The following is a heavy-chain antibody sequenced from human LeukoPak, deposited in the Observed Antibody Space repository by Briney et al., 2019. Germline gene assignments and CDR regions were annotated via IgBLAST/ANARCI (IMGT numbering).Heavy chain of an antibody. Sequence: GGSLRLSCAASGFTFSSYGMHWVRQAPGKGLEWVAVISYDGSNNYYADSVKGRFTISRDNSKNTLYLQMNSLRAEDTAVYYCARGAYCSSTSCYKGWFDPWGQGTLVTVSS. CDR3: ARGAYCSSTSCYKGWFDP. CDR2: ISYDGSNN. J-gene: IGHJ5*02. CDR1: GFTFSSYG. V-gene: IGHV3-30*03. D-gene: IGHD2-2*02.